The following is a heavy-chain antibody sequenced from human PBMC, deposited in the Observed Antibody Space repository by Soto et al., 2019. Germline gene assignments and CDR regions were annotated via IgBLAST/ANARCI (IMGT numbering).Heavy chain of an antibody. Sequence: ASVKVSCKASGYTFTSYGISWVRQAPGQGLEWMGWISAYNGDTDYAQKLQGRVTMTTDTSTSTAYMELRSLRSDDTAVYYCARTNYDRGGYYYYGMDVWGRGTTVTVSS. CDR3: ARTNYDRGGYYYYGMDV. D-gene: IGHD3-10*02. V-gene: IGHV1-18*04. J-gene: IGHJ6*02. CDR2: ISAYNGDT. CDR1: GYTFTSYG.